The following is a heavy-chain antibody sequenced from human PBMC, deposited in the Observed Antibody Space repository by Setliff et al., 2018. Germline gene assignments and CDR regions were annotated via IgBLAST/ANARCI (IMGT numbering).Heavy chain of an antibody. CDR1: GDSISGGTCS. Sequence: SETLSLTCTVSGDSISGGTCSWSWIRQPAGKGLEWFGHVYKTGSIIYNPPLKIRVTISSDTSKNQFSLNLYSVTAADTAVYYCARAYDSSGWYGASHTYYFDNWGQGTLVTVSS. CDR3: ARAYDSSGWYGASHTYYFDN. CDR2: VYKTGSI. V-gene: IGHV4-61*09. D-gene: IGHD3-22*01. J-gene: IGHJ4*02.